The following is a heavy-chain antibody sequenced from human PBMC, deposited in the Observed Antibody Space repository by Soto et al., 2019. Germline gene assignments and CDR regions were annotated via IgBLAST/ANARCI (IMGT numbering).Heavy chain of an antibody. V-gene: IGHV3-74*01. CDR3: ARVPTGKYGVWNY. D-gene: IGHD2-8*01. J-gene: IGHJ4*02. Sequence: EEQLVESGGGLVQPGGSLRLSCAASGFTFSSYWMHWVRQAPGKGLVWVSRINPGGSITAYADSVKGRFTISRDNAKNKLYLQMNSLRGDDTAVYYWARVPTGKYGVWNYWGQGTLVTVSS. CDR2: INPGGSIT. CDR1: GFTFSSYW.